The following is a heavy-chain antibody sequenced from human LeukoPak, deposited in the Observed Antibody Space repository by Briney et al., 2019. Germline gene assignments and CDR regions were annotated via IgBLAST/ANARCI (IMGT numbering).Heavy chain of an antibody. CDR3: ARTSRGYSYGPNFDY. CDR1: GGSFSGYY. J-gene: IGHJ4*02. CDR2: INYSGST. V-gene: IGHV4-34*01. D-gene: IGHD5-18*01. Sequence: SETLSLTCAVYGGSFSGYYWSWIRQPPGKGLEWIGEINYSGSTNYNPSLKSRVTISVDTSKNQFSLKLSSVTAADTAVYYCARTSRGYSYGPNFDYWGQGTLVTVSS.